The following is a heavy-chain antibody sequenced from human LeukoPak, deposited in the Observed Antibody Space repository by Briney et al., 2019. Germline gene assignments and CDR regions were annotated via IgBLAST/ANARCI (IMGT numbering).Heavy chain of an antibody. Sequence: PGRSLRLSCAASGFTFDDYAMHWVRQAPGKGLEWVSGISWNSGSIGYADSVKGRFTISRDNAKNSLYLQMNSLRAEDTALYYCAKDNDYSSSWYSLPDYWGQGTPVTVSS. D-gene: IGHD6-13*01. CDR1: GFTFDDYA. V-gene: IGHV3-9*01. CDR2: ISWNSGSI. J-gene: IGHJ4*02. CDR3: AKDNDYSSSWYSLPDY.